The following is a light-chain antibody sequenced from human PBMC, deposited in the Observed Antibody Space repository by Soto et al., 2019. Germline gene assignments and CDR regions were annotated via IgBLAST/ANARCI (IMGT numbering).Light chain of an antibody. Sequence: QPVLTQSPSASASLGASVKLTCTLSSGHSNYAIAWHQQQSEKGTRNLMKLNSDGSHSKGVAIPDRFSGSSSGAERYLTIPSLQSEDEADYYCQTWGSGIVVFGGGTKVTVL. CDR3: QTWGSGIVV. V-gene: IGLV4-69*01. J-gene: IGLJ2*01. CDR2: LNSDGSH. CDR1: SGHSNYA.